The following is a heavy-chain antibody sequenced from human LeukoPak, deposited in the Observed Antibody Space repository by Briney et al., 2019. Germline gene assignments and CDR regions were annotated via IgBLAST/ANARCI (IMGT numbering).Heavy chain of an antibody. CDR3: ARVDDYSNYGLGDY. CDR1: GYTFTSYG. J-gene: IGHJ4*02. Sequence: GASVKVSCKASGYTFTSYGISWVRQAPGQGLEWMGWISAYNGNTNYAQKLQGRVTMTTDTSTSAAYMELRSLRSDDTAVYYCARVDDYSNYGLGDYWGQGTLVTVSS. CDR2: ISAYNGNT. V-gene: IGHV1-18*01. D-gene: IGHD4-11*01.